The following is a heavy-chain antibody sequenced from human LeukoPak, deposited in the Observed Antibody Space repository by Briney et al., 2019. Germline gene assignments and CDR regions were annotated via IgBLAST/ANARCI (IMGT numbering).Heavy chain of an antibody. Sequence: GGSLRLSCAASGFTFSSCSMSWVRQAPGKGLEWVSSLSSDSSYVYYAASMMDRFTISRDNARNSLYLQMNSLRAEDTAVYYCARAYDSSGYYWRIFDYWGQGALVTVSS. CDR1: GFTFSSCS. CDR3: ARAYDSSGYYWRIFDY. J-gene: IGHJ4*02. D-gene: IGHD3-22*01. V-gene: IGHV3-21*01. CDR2: LSSDSSYV.